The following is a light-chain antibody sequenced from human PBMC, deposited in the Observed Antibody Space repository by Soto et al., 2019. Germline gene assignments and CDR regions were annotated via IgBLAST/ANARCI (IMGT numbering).Light chain of an antibody. CDR1: QDISSY. J-gene: IGKJ3*01. Sequence: DIQLTQSPSFLSASVGDRVAITCRASQDISSYLAWYQQKPGKAPKLLIFGASTLQSGVPSRFSGSGSGTEFTLTISSLQPEDFATYYCQQLNGYSIFTFGPGTKVDI. CDR2: GAS. CDR3: QQLNGYSIFT. V-gene: IGKV1-9*01.